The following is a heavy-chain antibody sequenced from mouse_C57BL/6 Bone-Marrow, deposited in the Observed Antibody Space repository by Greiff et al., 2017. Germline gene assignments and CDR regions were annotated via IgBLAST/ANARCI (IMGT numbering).Heavy chain of an antibody. CDR3: ANNYGSSLFAY. Sequence: VQLQQPGAELVMPGASVKLSCKASGYTFTSYWMHWVQQRPGQGLEWIGEIDPSDSYTNYNQKFKGKSTLTVDQSSSTAYMQLSSLTSEDSAVYYCANNYGSSLFAYWGQGTLVTVSA. J-gene: IGHJ3*01. CDR1: GYTFTSYW. D-gene: IGHD1-1*01. CDR2: IDPSDSYT. V-gene: IGHV1-69*01.